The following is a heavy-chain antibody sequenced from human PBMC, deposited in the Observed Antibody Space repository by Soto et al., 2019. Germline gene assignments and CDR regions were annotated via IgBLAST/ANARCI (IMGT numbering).Heavy chain of an antibody. Sequence: NPSETLSLTCAVSGGSISSSNWWSWVRQPPGKGLEWIGEIYHSGSTNYNPSLKSRVTISVDKSKNQFSLKLSSVTAADTAVYYCRGVRSGDLRGDAFDFWGQGTMVTVSS. CDR1: GGSISSSNW. J-gene: IGHJ3*01. V-gene: IGHV4-4*02. CDR3: RGVRSGDLRGDAFDF. CDR2: IYHSGST. D-gene: IGHD3-3*01.